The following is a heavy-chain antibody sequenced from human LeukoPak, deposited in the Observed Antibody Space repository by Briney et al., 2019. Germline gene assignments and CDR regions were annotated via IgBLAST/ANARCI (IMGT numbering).Heavy chain of an antibody. CDR3: ARAIAVAADGMDV. V-gene: IGHV3-74*01. CDR1: GFTFSSYW. D-gene: IGHD6-19*01. J-gene: IGHJ6*02. CDR2: INSDGSGT. Sequence: PGGSLRLSCAASGFTFSSYWVHWVRQAPGKGLVWVSRINSDGSGTSYADSVKGRFTISRDNAKNTLYLQMNSLRAEDTAVYYCARAIAVAADGMDVWGQGTTVTVSS.